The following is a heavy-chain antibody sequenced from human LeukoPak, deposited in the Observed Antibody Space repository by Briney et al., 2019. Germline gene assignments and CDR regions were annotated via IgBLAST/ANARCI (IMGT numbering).Heavy chain of an antibody. D-gene: IGHD2-15*01. Sequence: GGSLRLSCAASGFTFDDYAMHWVRQAPGKGLEWVSGISWNSGSIGYADSVKGRFTISRDNAKNTLYLQMNSPRAEDTAVYYCARESYCSGGSCYSGRAFDIWGQGTMVTVSS. CDR3: ARESYCSGGSCYSGRAFDI. CDR1: GFTFDDYA. V-gene: IGHV3-9*01. CDR2: ISWNSGSI. J-gene: IGHJ3*02.